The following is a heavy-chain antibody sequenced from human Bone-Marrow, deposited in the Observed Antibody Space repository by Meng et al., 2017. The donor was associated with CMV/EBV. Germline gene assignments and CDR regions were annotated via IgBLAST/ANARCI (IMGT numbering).Heavy chain of an antibody. Sequence: GGSLRLSCAASGFTFDDYGMSWVRQAPGKGLEWVSGINWNGGSTGYADSVKGRFTISRDNSKNTLYLQMNSLRAEDTAVYYCAKGSGKLGIVGSLDYWGQGTLVTVSS. D-gene: IGHD7-27*01. V-gene: IGHV3-20*04. J-gene: IGHJ4*02. CDR2: INWNGGST. CDR3: AKGSGKLGIVGSLDY. CDR1: GFTFDDYG.